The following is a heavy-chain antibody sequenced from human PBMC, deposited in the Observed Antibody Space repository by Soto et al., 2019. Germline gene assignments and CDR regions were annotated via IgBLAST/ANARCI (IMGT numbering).Heavy chain of an antibody. D-gene: IGHD6-6*01. Sequence: PGGSLRLSCAASGFTFSNAWINWVRQTPGKGLEWVSSISSSSSYIYYADSVKGRFTISRDNAKNSLYLQMNSLRAEDTAVYYCARDLYSSSARYFDYWGQGTLVTVSS. J-gene: IGHJ4*02. CDR1: GFTFSNAW. V-gene: IGHV3-21*01. CDR2: ISSSSSYI. CDR3: ARDLYSSSARYFDY.